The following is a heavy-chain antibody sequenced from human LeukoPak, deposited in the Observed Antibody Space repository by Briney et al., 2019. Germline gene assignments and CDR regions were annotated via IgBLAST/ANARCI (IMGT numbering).Heavy chain of an antibody. Sequence: ASVKVSCKASGYTFTGYYMHWVRQAPGQGLEWMGWINPNSGGTNYAQKFQGRVTMTRDTSISTAYMELSRLRSDDTAVYYCARESDIVVVPAALEVPRALDPWGQGTLVTVSS. CDR2: INPNSGGT. J-gene: IGHJ5*02. CDR1: GYTFTGYY. V-gene: IGHV1-2*02. CDR3: ARESDIVVVPAALEVPRALDP. D-gene: IGHD2-2*01.